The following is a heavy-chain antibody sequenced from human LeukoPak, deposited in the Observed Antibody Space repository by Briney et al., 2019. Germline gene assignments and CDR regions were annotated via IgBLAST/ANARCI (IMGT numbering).Heavy chain of an antibody. V-gene: IGHV3-23*01. CDR1: GFSVSSYA. J-gene: IGHJ4*02. CDR2: ISGSGGSS. D-gene: IGHD6-19*01. Sequence: GGSLRLSCAASGFSVSSYAMSWVRQAPGKGLEWVSGISGSGGSSYNADSVKGRFTISRDNSKNTLYLQMNSLRAEDTAVYYCAKKGIAMAGILYWGQGTLVTVSS. CDR3: AKKGIAMAGILY.